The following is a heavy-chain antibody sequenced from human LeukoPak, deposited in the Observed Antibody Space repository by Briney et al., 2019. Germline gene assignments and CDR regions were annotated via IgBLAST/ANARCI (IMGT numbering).Heavy chain of an antibody. Sequence: GGSLRLACTASGFTFSNSGMHWVRQAPGKGLEWVAFIRYDGSNEFYVDSVKGRFTISRDNSMNTLNLQMSSLRPEDTAVYYCARSVAGITWLDPWGQGTLVTVSS. J-gene: IGHJ5*02. V-gene: IGHV3-30*02. CDR2: IRYDGSNE. CDR3: ARSVAGITWLDP. D-gene: IGHD6-19*01. CDR1: GFTFSNSG.